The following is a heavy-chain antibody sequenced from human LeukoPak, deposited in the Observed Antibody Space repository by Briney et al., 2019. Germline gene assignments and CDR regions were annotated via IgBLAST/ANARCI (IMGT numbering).Heavy chain of an antibody. Sequence: SETLSLTCTVSGGSISSGGYYWSWIRQHPGKGLEWIGYIYYSGSTYHNPSLESRVTISVDTSKNQFSLKLSTVTAADTAVYYCAREVNWNSVTLFFDYWGQRTLVTVSS. CDR2: IYYSGST. CDR1: GGSISSGGYY. V-gene: IGHV4-31*03. CDR3: AREVNWNSVTLFFDY. J-gene: IGHJ4*02. D-gene: IGHD1-7*01.